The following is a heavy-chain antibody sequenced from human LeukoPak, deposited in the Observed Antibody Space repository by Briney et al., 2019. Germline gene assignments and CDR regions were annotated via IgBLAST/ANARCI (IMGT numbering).Heavy chain of an antibody. CDR3: ARERDTAMVIRRYYYLDY. D-gene: IGHD5-18*01. V-gene: IGHV3-53*01. Sequence: PGGSLRLSCAVSGFTVSSNHMSWVRQAPGKGLEWVSVFYSGGDTHYADSVKGRFTISRDNSKNTLYLQMNSLRAGDTAVYYCARERDTAMVIRRYYYLDYWGQGTLVTVSS. CDR1: GFTVSSNH. CDR2: FYSGGDT. J-gene: IGHJ4*02.